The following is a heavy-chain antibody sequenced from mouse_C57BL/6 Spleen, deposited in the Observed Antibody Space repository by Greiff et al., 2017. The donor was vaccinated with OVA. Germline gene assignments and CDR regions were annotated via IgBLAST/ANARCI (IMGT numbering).Heavy chain of an antibody. Sequence: VQLQQSGPELVKPGASVKISCKASGYSFTGYYMNWVKQSPEKSLEWIGEINPSTGGTTYNQKFKAKATLTVDKSSSTAYMQLKSLTSEDSAVYYCERSSQLDAMDYWGQGTSVTVSS. V-gene: IGHV1-42*01. CDR2: INPSTGGT. J-gene: IGHJ4*01. CDR3: ERSSQLDAMDY. CDR1: GYSFTGYY. D-gene: IGHD4-1*02.